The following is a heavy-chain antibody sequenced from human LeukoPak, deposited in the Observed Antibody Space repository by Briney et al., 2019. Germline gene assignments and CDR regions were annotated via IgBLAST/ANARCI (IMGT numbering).Heavy chain of an antibody. J-gene: IGHJ4*02. Sequence: TGGSLRLSCAASGFTFSNYAMSWVRQAPGKGREWVSAISGSGGGTYYADSVKGRFTISRDSSKNTLYLQMNSLRAEDTAVYYCAKGLDFLFHYWGQGTLVTVSS. CDR2: ISGSGGGT. CDR3: AKGLDFLFHY. V-gene: IGHV3-23*01. CDR1: GFTFSNYA.